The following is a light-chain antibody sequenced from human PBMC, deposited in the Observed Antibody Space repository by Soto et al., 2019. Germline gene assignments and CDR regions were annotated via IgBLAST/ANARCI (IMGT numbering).Light chain of an antibody. J-gene: IGLJ2*01. V-gene: IGLV4-60*03. CDR1: SGHSNNI. CDR2: LEATGTY. CDR3: ETWDRSSLGV. Sequence: QSVLTQSSSASASPGSSVKLTCTLSSGHSNNIIAWHQQQPGKAPRYLMKLEATGTYTRGSGVPDRFSGSSSGADRYLTISYLQSADEAEYFCETWDRSSLGVFGGGTKLTVL.